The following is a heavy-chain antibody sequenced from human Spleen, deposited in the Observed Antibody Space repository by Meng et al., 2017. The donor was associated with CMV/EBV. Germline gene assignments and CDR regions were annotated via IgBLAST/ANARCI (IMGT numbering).Heavy chain of an antibody. CDR3: ARGHKQWLVRDYFDY. D-gene: IGHD6-19*01. V-gene: IGHV4-34*01. Sequence: VPLHRLGAGLLKPSQTLSLTCAFAGASLSCYDLSWIRQPPRKGLEWIREINHSCSTNYNPSLKSRVTISVDTSKNQFSRQLSSVTAADTAVYSCARGHKQWLVRDYFDYWGQGTLVTVSS. CDR2: INHSCST. CDR1: GASLSCYD. J-gene: IGHJ4*02.